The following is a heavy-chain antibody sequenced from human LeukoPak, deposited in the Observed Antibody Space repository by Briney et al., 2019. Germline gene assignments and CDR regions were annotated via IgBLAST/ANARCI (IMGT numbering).Heavy chain of an antibody. CDR1: GGSISSGGYY. V-gene: IGHV4-39*07. D-gene: IGHD6-13*01. CDR3: ARRGGAAGIYY. Sequence: PSETLSLTCTVSGGSISSGGYYWSWIRQPPGKGLEWIGEINHSGSTNYNPSLKSRVTISVDTSKNQFSLKLSSVTAADTAVYYCARRGGAAGIYYWGQGTLVTVSS. CDR2: INHSGST. J-gene: IGHJ4*02.